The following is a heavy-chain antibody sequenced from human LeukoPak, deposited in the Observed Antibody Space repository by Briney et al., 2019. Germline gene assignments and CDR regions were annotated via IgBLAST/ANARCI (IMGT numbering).Heavy chain of an antibody. J-gene: IGHJ6*02. CDR3: ARDQDIVVVPAMDV. CDR1: GYTFTGYY. V-gene: IGHV1-2*02. Sequence: ASVKVSCKASGYTFTGYYMHWMRQAPGQGLEWMGWINPNSGGTNYAQKFQGRVTMTRDTSISTAYMELSRLRSDDTAVYYCARDQDIVVVPAMDVWGQGTTVTVSS. CDR2: INPNSGGT. D-gene: IGHD2-2*01.